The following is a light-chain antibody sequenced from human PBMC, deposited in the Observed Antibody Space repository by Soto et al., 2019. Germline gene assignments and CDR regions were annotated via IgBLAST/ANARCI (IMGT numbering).Light chain of an antibody. CDR2: WAS. CDR1: QSVLHSSNNRNY. CDR3: QQHYNSWT. Sequence: DIVMTQSPDSLAVSLGERATINCKSSQSVLHSSNNRNYLVWYQQRPRQPPRLLISWASTRESGVPDRFSGSGSGTDFTLTITILQAEDVAVYYCQQHYNSWTFGQGTKVEVK. J-gene: IGKJ1*01. V-gene: IGKV4-1*01.